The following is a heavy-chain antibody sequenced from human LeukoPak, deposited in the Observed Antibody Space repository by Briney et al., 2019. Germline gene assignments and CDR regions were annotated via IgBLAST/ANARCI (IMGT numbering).Heavy chain of an antibody. J-gene: IGHJ4*02. CDR1: GFTVSSNY. Sequence: GGSLRLSCVASGFTVSSNYMSWVRQAPGKGLEWVSVIYSGGSTYYVDSVKGRFTISRDNSKNTLYLQMNSLRAEDTAVYYCARSRKPGSDPGIAVAVYFDYWGQGTLVTVSS. CDR2: IYSGGST. V-gene: IGHV3-53*01. CDR3: ARSRKPGSDPGIAVAVYFDY. D-gene: IGHD6-19*01.